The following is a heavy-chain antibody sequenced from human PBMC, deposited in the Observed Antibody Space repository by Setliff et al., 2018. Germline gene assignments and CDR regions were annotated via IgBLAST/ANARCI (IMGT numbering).Heavy chain of an antibody. D-gene: IGHD6-19*01. CDR3: ARATSGWYSAYYYYMDV. J-gene: IGHJ6*03. CDR2: IYTSWST. V-gene: IGHV4-4*09. Sequence: SETLSLTCNVSGASVSSHYWDWIRQPPGKELEWIGQIYTSWSTNFTPSLKSRVTISLDTSKNQFSLNLTSVTAADTAVYYCARATSGWYSAYYYYMDVWGKGTTVTVSS. CDR1: GASVSSHY.